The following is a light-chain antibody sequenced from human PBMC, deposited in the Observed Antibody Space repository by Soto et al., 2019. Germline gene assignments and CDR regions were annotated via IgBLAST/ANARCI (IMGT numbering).Light chain of an antibody. J-gene: IGKJ1*01. CDR2: GAS. CDR1: QSVSSSY. CDR3: QQYGSSPHPWT. V-gene: IGKV3-20*01. Sequence: EIVLTQSPGTLSLSPGERATLSCRASQSVSSSYSAWYQQKPGQAPRLLIYGASSRATGIPDRFSGSGSGTDFTLTISRLEPEDLAVSYCQQYGSSPHPWTFGQGTKVKIK.